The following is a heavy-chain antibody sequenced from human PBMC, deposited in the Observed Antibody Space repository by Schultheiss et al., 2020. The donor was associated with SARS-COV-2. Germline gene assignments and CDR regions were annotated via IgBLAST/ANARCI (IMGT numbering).Heavy chain of an antibody. D-gene: IGHD3-3*01. Sequence: GGSLRLSCAASGFTFSSYWMSWVRQAPGKGLEWVSSISSSSSYIYYADSVKGRFTISRDNSKNTLYLQMNSLRAEDTAVYYCARRTGRFLEWLFPPHYYYYMDVWGKGTTVTVSS. J-gene: IGHJ6*03. CDR2: ISSSSSYI. V-gene: IGHV3-21*04. CDR3: ARRTGRFLEWLFPPHYYYYMDV. CDR1: GFTFSSYW.